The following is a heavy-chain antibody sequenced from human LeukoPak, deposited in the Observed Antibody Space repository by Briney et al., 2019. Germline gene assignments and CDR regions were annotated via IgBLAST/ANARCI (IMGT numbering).Heavy chain of an antibody. Sequence: SVKVSCKASGGTFSIYAISWVRQAPGQGREWMGGIIPIFGTANYAQKFQGRVTITADESTSTAYMELSSLRSEDTAVYYCARDFFSWHSPGLAYYWGQGTLVTVSS. D-gene: IGHD2-21*01. CDR1: GGTFSIYA. J-gene: IGHJ4*02. CDR3: ARDFFSWHSPGLAYY. V-gene: IGHV1-69*13. CDR2: IIPIFGTA.